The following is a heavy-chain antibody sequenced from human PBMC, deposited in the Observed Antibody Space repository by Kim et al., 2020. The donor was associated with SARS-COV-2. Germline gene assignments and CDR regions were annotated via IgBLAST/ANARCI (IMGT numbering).Heavy chain of an antibody. D-gene: IGHD3-22*01. CDR3: AHLILYYYDGSGYYRTNRHFDY. Sequence: SGPTLVNPTQTLTLTCTFSGFSLSTSGVGVGWIRQPPGKALEWLALIYWDDDKRYSPSLKSRLTITKDTSKNQVVLTMTNMDPVDTATYYCAHLILYYYDGSGYYRTNRHFDYWGQGTLVTVSS. V-gene: IGHV2-5*02. CDR2: IYWDDDK. CDR1: GFSLSTSGVG. J-gene: IGHJ4*02.